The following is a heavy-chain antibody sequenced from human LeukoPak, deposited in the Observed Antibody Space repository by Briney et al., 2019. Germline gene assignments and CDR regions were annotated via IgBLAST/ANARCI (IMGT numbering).Heavy chain of an antibody. V-gene: IGHV1-46*01. CDR2: INPSGGST. CDR1: GYTFTGYY. CDR3: ARDLYATFYRTDY. Sequence: ASVKVSCKASGYTFTGYYMHWVRQAPGQGLEWMGIINPSGGSTSYAQKFQGRVTMTRDTSTSTVYMEPSSLRSEDTAVYYCARDLYATFYRTDYWGQGTLVTVSS. J-gene: IGHJ4*02. D-gene: IGHD3-16*01.